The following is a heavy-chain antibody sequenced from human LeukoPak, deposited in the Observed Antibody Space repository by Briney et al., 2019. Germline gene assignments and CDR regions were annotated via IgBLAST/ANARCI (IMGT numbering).Heavy chain of an antibody. V-gene: IGHV3-74*01. CDR2: ISSDGSST. J-gene: IGHJ5*01. CDR1: GFTISDYW. CDR3: ARSLGWYDC. Sequence: GGSQRLSCVASGFTISDYWMHWVRQGPGKGLVWVSRISSDGSSTSYADSMKGRFTISRDNAKNTLYLQMSSLRAEDTAVYYCARSLGWYDCWGQGTLVTVSS.